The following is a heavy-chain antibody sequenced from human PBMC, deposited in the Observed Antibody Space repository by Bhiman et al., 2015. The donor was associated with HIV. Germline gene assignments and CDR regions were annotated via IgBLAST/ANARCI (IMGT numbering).Heavy chain of an antibody. D-gene: IGHD6-13*01. V-gene: IGHV3-66*01. CDR3: ARSKGAAALYWFDP. CDR1: GFTVSSNY. Sequence: EVQLVESGGGLVQPGGSLRLSCAASGFTVSSNYMSWVRQAPGKGLEWVSVINSGGRTYYADSVKGRFTISRDNSKNTLYLQMNSLRAEETAVYYCARSKGAAALYWFDPWGLGNPG. CDR2: INSGGRT. J-gene: IGHJ5*02.